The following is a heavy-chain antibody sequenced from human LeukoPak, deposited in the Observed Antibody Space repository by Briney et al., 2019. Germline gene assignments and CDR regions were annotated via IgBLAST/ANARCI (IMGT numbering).Heavy chain of an antibody. V-gene: IGHV1-69*01. CDR1: GGTFSTYA. J-gene: IGHJ4*02. CDR3: ARSMFYDFWSGNEP. CDR2: IIPTFGTA. Sequence: ASVKVSCKASGGTFSTYAINWVRQAPGQGLEWMGGIIPTFGTAKYVQKFRGRITITADQSTSTSYMVLNSLRSEDTAVYYCARSMFYDFWSGNEPWGQGTLVTVSS. D-gene: IGHD3-3*01.